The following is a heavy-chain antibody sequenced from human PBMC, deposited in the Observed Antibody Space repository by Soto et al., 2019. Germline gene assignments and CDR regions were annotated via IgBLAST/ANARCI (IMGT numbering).Heavy chain of an antibody. CDR3: ARGYCSGGNCYSGMDV. D-gene: IGHD2-15*01. Sequence: GASVKVSCKASGGTSSTHAIIWVRQAPGHGLEWMGGIIPISGTTYYTQKFQGRVTITADEPTSTAFLELSSLKSDDTAVFFCARGYCSGGNCYSGMDVWGQGTMVTV. V-gene: IGHV1-69*13. CDR1: GGTSSTHA. J-gene: IGHJ6*02. CDR2: IIPISGTT.